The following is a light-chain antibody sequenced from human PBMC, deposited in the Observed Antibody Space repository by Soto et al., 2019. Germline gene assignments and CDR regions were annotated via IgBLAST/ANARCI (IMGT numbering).Light chain of an antibody. V-gene: IGLV3-21*02. CDR2: DDK. J-gene: IGLJ2*01. CDR1: NIASKS. CDR3: QVWDGSRDQVV. Sequence: SSELTQPPSVSGAPGQTARLSCGGINIASKSVHWYQQKPGQAPVLVVYDDKFRPSGIPERFSGSKSANMATLIIRRVEAGDEADYYCQVWDGSRDQVVFGGGTKLTVL.